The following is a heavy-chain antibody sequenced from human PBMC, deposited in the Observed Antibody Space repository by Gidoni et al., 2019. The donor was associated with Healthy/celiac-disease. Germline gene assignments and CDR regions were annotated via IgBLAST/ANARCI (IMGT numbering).Heavy chain of an antibody. CDR3: ARGLGIGYSSGWLGRPRNWFDP. V-gene: IGHV4-31*02. CDR2: IYYSGST. Sequence: YIYYSGSTYYNPSLKSRVTISVDTSKNQFSLKLSSVTAADTAVYYCARGLGIGYSSGWLGRPRNWFDPWGQGTLVTVSS. J-gene: IGHJ5*02. D-gene: IGHD6-19*01.